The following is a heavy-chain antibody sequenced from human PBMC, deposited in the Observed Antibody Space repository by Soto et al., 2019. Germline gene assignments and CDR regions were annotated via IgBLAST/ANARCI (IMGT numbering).Heavy chain of an antibody. CDR3: ARDEFLVAAGTGLIDY. CDR1: GYTFTSYY. D-gene: IGHD6-13*01. J-gene: IGHJ4*01. CDR2: INPSGGST. Sequence: ASVKVSCKASGYTFTSYYMHWVRQAPGQGLEWMGIINPSGGSTSYAQKFQGRVTMTRDTSTSTVYMELSSLRSEDTAVYYCARDEFLVAAGTGLIDYWGHGTLVTVSS. V-gene: IGHV1-46*01.